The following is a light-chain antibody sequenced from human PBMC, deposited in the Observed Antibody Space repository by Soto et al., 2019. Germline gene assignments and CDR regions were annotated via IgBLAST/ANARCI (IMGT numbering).Light chain of an antibody. CDR2: TVS. CDR1: QSLRYRDGNTY. CDR3: MQGNRWPWT. V-gene: IGKV2-30*01. Sequence: DVEMTQSPLSLPVTPGQPASISCRSSQSLRYRDGNTYLNWFQQRPGQSPRRLIYTVSNRESGVPDRFSGSGSDTDFTLRISRVEAEDAGVYYCMQGNRWPWTFGQGTKVEIK. J-gene: IGKJ1*01.